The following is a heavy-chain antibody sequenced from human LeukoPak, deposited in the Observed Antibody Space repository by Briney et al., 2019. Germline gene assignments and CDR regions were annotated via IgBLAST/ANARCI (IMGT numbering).Heavy chain of an antibody. CDR3: RYYDSSGYYPSDY. CDR1: GFTFSGSA. V-gene: IGHV3-73*01. D-gene: IGHD3-22*01. J-gene: IGHJ4*02. Sequence: GGTLRLSCAASGFTFSGSAMHWVRQASGKGLEWVGRIRSKANSYATAYAASVKGRFTISRDDSKNTAYLQMNSLKTEDTAVYYCRYYDSSGYYPSDYWGQGTLVTLSS. CDR2: IRSKANSYAT.